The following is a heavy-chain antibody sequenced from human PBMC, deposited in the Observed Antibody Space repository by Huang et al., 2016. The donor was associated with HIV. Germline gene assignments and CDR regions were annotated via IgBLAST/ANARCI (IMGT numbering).Heavy chain of an antibody. CDR2: IYYSGGN. CDR1: GGSITSHS. V-gene: IGHV4-59*11. CDR3: AREDFWSGYYSNWFDP. J-gene: IGHJ5*02. D-gene: IGHD3-3*01. Sequence: QVQLQESGPGLVKPSETLSLTCTVSGGSITSHSWSWIRQSPGKGLEWIGSIYYSGGNNYNPSLKSRVTISVDTSKNQFALKLSSVTAADTAVYYCAREDFWSGYYSNWFDPWGQGTLVTVSS.